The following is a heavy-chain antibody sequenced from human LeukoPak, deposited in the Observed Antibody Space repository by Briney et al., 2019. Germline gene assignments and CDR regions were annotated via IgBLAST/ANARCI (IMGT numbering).Heavy chain of an antibody. CDR1: GGSFSGYY. CDR2: INHSGSS. V-gene: IGHV4-34*01. J-gene: IGHJ1*01. D-gene: IGHD4-17*01. Sequence: SSETLSLTCAVYGGSFSGYYWSWIRQPPGKGLELIGEINHSGSSNYNPSLKSRVTISVDTSKNQFSLKLSSVTAADTAVYYCARGEDGDYYFQHWGQGTLVTVSS. CDR3: ARGEDGDYYFQH.